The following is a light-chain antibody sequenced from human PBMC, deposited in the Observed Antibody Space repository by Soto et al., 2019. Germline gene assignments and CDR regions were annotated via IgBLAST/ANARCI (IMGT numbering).Light chain of an antibody. V-gene: IGKV1-5*01. CDR1: QSISSW. J-gene: IGKJ1*01. Sequence: IPMTQSPSTLSASVGDRVTITCRASQSISSWLAWYQQKPGKAPKLVIYDASSLQSGVPSRFSGSGSGTEFTLTISSLQPDDFAPYYCQQYNSYSRWTFGQGTKVEIK. CDR2: DAS. CDR3: QQYNSYSRWT.